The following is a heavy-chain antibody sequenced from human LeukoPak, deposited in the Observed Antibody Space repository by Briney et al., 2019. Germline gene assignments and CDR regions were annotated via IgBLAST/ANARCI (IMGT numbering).Heavy chain of an antibody. D-gene: IGHD3-10*01. V-gene: IGHV4-34*01. CDR2: INHSGST. CDR3: ARERRRYYGSGSYHPLGGMDV. CDR1: GGSFSGYY. Sequence: SETLSLTCAVYGGSFSGYYWSWIRQPPGKGLEWIGEINHSGSTNYNPSLKSRVTISVDTSKNQFSLKLSSVTAADTAVYYCARERRRYYGSGSYHPLGGMDVWGKGTTVTVSS. J-gene: IGHJ6*04.